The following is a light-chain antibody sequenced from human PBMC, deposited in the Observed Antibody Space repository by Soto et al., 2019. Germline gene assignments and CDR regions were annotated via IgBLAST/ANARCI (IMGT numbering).Light chain of an antibody. CDR2: DTN. Sequence: QSALTQPPSVSGAPGQRVTISCTGSSSNIGAGFDVHWYQHLPGTVPKLLIYDTNKRPSGVPDRFSGSKSGTSASLAITGLQSEDEADYYCAAWDGSLNGWVFGGGTKLTVL. J-gene: IGLJ3*02. CDR1: SSNIGAGFD. CDR3: AAWDGSLNGWV. V-gene: IGLV1-40*01.